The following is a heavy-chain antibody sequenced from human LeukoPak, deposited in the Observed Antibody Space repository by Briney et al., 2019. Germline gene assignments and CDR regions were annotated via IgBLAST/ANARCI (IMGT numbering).Heavy chain of an antibody. J-gene: IGHJ5*02. CDR3: ARGTIYYDFWSGYYTWFDP. CDR2: ISYDGSNK. D-gene: IGHD3-3*01. Sequence: GGSLRLSCAVSGLTFSSSWMDWVRQAPGKGLEWVAVISYDGSNKYYADSVKGRFTISRDNSKNTLYLQMNSLRAEDTAVYYRARGTIYYDFWSGYYTWFDPWGQGTLVTVSS. V-gene: IGHV3-30-3*01. CDR1: GLTFSSSW.